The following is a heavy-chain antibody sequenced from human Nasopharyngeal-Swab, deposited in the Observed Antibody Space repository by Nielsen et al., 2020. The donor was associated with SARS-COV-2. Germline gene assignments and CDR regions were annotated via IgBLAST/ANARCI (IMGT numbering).Heavy chain of an antibody. V-gene: IGHV3-74*01. J-gene: IGHJ6*02. CDR1: GFTFSSYW. CDR3: ARDTSVDIVLLYYGMDV. Sequence: GESLKISCAASGFTFSSYWMHWVRQAPGKGLAWVSRIDSDGSSTIYADSVKGRFTISRDSSKNTLYLQMNSLRAEDTAVYYCARDTSVDIVLLYYGMDVWGQGTTVTVSS. D-gene: IGHD5-12*01. CDR2: IDSDGSST.